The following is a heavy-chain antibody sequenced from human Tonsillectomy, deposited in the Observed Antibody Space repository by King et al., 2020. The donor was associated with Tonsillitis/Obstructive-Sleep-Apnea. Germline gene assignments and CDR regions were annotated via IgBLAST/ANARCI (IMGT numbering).Heavy chain of an antibody. D-gene: IGHD2-15*01. J-gene: IGHJ4*02. Sequence: VQLVESGGGLVKPGGSLRLSCAASGFSFSDYYMSWIRQAPGKGLEWVAYISSSSSYTDYAESVKGRFTMSRDNAKNSLYLQMNSLRAEEKAVYYCGRVRCSGGNCYPYYFDYWGQGTLVTVSS. CDR3: GRVRCSGGNCYPYYFDY. CDR1: GFSFSDYY. CDR2: ISSSSSYT. V-gene: IGHV3-11*05.